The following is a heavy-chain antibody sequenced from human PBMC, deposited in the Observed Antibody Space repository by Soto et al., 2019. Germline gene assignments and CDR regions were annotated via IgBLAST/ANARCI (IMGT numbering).Heavy chain of an antibody. V-gene: IGHV3-33*01. D-gene: IGHD2-15*01. CDR3: ARELIWTTPYFDY. CDR1: GFTFSSYG. Sequence: GGSLRLSCAASGFTFSSYGMHWVRQAPGKGLEWVAVIWYDGSNKYYADSVKGRFTISRDNSKNTLYLQMNSLRAEDTAVFYCARELIWTTPYFDYWGQGTLVTVSS. CDR2: IWYDGSNK. J-gene: IGHJ4*02.